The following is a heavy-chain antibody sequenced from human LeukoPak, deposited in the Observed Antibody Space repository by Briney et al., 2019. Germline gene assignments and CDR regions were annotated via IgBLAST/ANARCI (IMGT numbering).Heavy chain of an antibody. CDR2: IYYSGST. Sequence: SETLSLTCTVSGGSISSGGYYWSWIRQHPGKGLEWIGYIYYSGSTYYNPSLKSRVTISVDTSKNQFPLRLSSVTAADTAVYYCARVAVAGTRYYFDYWGQGTLVTVSS. J-gene: IGHJ4*02. D-gene: IGHD6-19*01. CDR1: GGSISSGGYY. V-gene: IGHV4-31*03. CDR3: ARVAVAGTRYYFDY.